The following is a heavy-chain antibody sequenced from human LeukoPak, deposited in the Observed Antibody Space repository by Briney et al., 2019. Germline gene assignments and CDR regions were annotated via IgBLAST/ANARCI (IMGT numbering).Heavy chain of an antibody. V-gene: IGHV3-7*01. Sequence: GGSLRLSCAASGFTFSRYWMSWVREAPGKGRGWVANIKKDGSEKDYVDSVKGRSTISIDNAKNSLYLQMNSLRAEDTAVYSCARDWTAVDVWGQGTTVTVSS. D-gene: IGHD3/OR15-3a*01. CDR2: IKKDGSEK. CDR3: ARDWTAVDV. J-gene: IGHJ6*02. CDR1: GFTFSRYW.